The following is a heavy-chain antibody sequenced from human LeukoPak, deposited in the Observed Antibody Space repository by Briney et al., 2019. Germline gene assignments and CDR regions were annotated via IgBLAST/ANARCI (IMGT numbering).Heavy chain of an antibody. CDR3: AKRRATADTYY. V-gene: IGHV3-23*01. J-gene: IGHJ4*02. Sequence: PGGSLRLSCAASGFTFNNYAMIWVRQAPGKGLEWVSSISGSGGSTYYADPVKGRFTISRDNSKSTLSLQMNSLRAEDTAVYYCAKRRATADTYYWGQGTLVTVSS. D-gene: IGHD6-13*01. CDR2: ISGSGGST. CDR1: GFTFNNYA.